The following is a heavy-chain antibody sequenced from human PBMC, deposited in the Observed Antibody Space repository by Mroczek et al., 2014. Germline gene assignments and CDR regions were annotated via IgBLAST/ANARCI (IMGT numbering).Heavy chain of an antibody. Sequence: SGAEVKKPGASVKVSCKASGYTFTSYYMHWVRQAPGQGLEWMGIINPSGGSTSYAQKFQGRVTMTRDTSTSTVYMELSSLRSEDTAVYYCARDVSPFGVVPCCGYYYMDVWGKGTTVTVSS. V-gene: IGHV1-46*03. CDR3: ARDVSPFGVVPCCGYYYMDV. CDR1: GYTFTSYY. D-gene: IGHD3-3*01. J-gene: IGHJ6*03. CDR2: INPSGGST.